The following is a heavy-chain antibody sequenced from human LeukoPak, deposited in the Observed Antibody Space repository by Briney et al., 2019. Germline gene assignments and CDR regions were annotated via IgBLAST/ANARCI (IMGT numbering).Heavy chain of an antibody. Sequence: GGSLRLSCAASGFTFSTYDMNWVRQAPGKGLEWVSYISSGGSTIYYADSVKGRFTISRDNAKNSLYLQMNSLRDEDTAVYYCARDSSSSRVNGMDVWGQGTTVTVSS. CDR3: ARDSSSSRVNGMDV. V-gene: IGHV3-48*02. CDR1: GFTFSTYD. D-gene: IGHD6-6*01. J-gene: IGHJ6*02. CDR2: ISSGGSTI.